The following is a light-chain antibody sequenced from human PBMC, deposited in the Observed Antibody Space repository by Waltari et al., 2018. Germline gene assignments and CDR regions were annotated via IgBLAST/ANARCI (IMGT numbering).Light chain of an antibody. CDR2: ENS. CDR3: GTWDSSLSGAV. CDR1: SSNIGNNY. V-gene: IGLV1-51*02. Sequence: QSVLTQPPSVSAAPGQRVTISCSGGSSNIGNNYVSWYRQFPGTAPKLLIYENSERPLGIPGRFSGSKSGTSATLDSTGLQAGDEADYYCGTWDSSLSGAVFGGGTHLTVL. J-gene: IGLJ7*01.